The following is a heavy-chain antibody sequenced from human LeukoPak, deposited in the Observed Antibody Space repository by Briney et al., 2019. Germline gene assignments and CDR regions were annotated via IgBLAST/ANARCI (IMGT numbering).Heavy chain of an antibody. D-gene: IGHD3-10*01. CDR3: ARVPYYYGSGSSPDFDC. Sequence: GGSLRLSCAASGFTFSSYSMNWVRQAPGKGLEWVSSISSSSSYIYYADSVKGRFTISRDNAKNSLYLQMNSLRAEDTAVYYCARVPYYYGSGSSPDFDCWGQGTLVTVSS. CDR1: GFTFSSYS. J-gene: IGHJ4*02. V-gene: IGHV3-21*01. CDR2: ISSSSSYI.